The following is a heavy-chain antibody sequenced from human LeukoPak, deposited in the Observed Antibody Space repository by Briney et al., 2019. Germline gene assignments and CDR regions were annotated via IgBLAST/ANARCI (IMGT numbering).Heavy chain of an antibody. Sequence: ASVKVSCKASGYTFTSYAMNWVRQAPGQGLEWMGWINTNTGNPTYAQGFTGRFVFSLDTSVSTAYLQISSLKAEGTAVYYCARGVGSGSYTRILDYDAFDIWGQGTMVTVSS. CDR1: GYTFTSYA. V-gene: IGHV7-4-1*02. CDR2: INTNTGNP. CDR3: ARGVGSGSYTRILDYDAFDI. J-gene: IGHJ3*02. D-gene: IGHD3-10*01.